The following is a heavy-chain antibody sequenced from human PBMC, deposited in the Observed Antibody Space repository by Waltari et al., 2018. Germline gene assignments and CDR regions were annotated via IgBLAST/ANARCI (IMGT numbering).Heavy chain of an antibody. V-gene: IGHV1-3*01. CDR1: GYTFTSYA. D-gene: IGHD7-27*01. CDR2: INASNGNT. J-gene: IGHJ2*01. CDR3: ARLGLRYFDL. Sequence: QVQLVQSGAEVKKPGASVKVSCKASGYTFTSYAMHWVRQAPGQRLEWMGWINASNGNTKYSQKFQSRVTITRDTAASTAYMELSSLRSEDTAVYYCARLGLRYFDLWGRGTLVTVSS.